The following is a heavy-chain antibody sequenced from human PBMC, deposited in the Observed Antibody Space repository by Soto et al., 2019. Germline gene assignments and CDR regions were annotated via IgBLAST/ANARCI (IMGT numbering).Heavy chain of an antibody. CDR3: ARGRHSMEIDY. CDR1: GDSVSSNSAA. V-gene: IGHV6-1*01. CDR2: TYYRSKWYY. Sequence: QVQLQQSGPGLVKPSQTLSLTCAISGDSVSSNSAAWNWLRQSPSRGLEWLGRTYYRSKWYYDYAESVKSRVTINPDTSRNQFSLHLNSVTPDDTAVYYCARGRHSMEIDYWGRGTLVTVSS. D-gene: IGHD2-21*01. J-gene: IGHJ4*02.